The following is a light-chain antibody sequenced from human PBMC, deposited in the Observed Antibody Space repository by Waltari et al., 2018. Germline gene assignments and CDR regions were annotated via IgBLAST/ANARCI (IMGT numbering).Light chain of an antibody. CDR3: QQYRGLWT. V-gene: IGKV1-5*01. CDR1: QSVSRW. J-gene: IGKJ1*01. CDR2: DAS. Sequence: DIQMTQSPSTLSASVGDRVTITCRARQSVSRWLAWYRQKPGDAPKLLIYDASSLESGVPSRFSGSGSRTEFTLTISSLQSDDFATYYCQQYRGLWTFGQGTRVEVK.